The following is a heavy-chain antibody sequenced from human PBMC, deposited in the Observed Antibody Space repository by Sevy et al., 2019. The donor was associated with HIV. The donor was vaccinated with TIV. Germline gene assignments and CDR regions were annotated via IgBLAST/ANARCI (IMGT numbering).Heavy chain of an antibody. CDR3: AKDGATFYYYYGMDV. J-gene: IGHJ6*02. CDR1: GFTFDDYA. D-gene: IGHD1-26*01. Sequence: GGSLRLSCAASGFTFDDYAMHWVRQAPGKGLEWVSGISWNSGSIGYGDSVKGRFTISRDNAKNSLYLQMNSLRAEDTALYYCAKDGATFYYYYGMDVWGQGTTVTVSS. V-gene: IGHV3-9*01. CDR2: ISWNSGSI.